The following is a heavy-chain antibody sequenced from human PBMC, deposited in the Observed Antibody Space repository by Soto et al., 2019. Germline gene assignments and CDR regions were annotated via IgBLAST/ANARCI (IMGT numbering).Heavy chain of an antibody. CDR1: GGTFSSYA. D-gene: IGHD4-17*01. Sequence: ASVKVSCKASGGTFSSYAISWVRHAPGQGLEWMGGIIPIFGTANYAQKFQGRVTITADESTSTAYMELSSLRSEDTAVYYCARDRGDYRVYYYGMDVWGQGTTVTVSS. CDR2: IIPIFGTA. CDR3: ARDRGDYRVYYYGMDV. J-gene: IGHJ6*02. V-gene: IGHV1-69*13.